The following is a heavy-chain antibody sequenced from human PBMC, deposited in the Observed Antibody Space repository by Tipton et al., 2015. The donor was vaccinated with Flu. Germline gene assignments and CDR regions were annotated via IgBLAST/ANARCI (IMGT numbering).Heavy chain of an antibody. CDR2: IYYSGST. Sequence: TLSLTCTVSGGSISSYYWSWIRQPPGKGLEWIGYIYYSGSTNYNPSLKSRVTISVDTSKNQFSLKLSSVTAADTAVYYCARMGYYDFWSGYYNHYYYGMDVWGQGTTVTVSS. V-gene: IGHV4-59*01. CDR1: GGSISSYY. J-gene: IGHJ6*02. CDR3: ARMGYYDFWSGYYNHYYYGMDV. D-gene: IGHD3-3*01.